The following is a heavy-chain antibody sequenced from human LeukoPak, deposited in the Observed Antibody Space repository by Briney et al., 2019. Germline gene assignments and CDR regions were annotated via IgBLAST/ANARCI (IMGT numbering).Heavy chain of an antibody. J-gene: IGHJ4*02. CDR3: ARRSYYDSGGYYYDF. CDR2: IYPDDSDT. Sequence: KDGESLKISCKGSGYIFTNYRIAWVRQMPGKGLEWMGIIYPDDSDTRYSPSFQGQVTISADKSISTAYLQWSSLKASDTAMYYCARRSYYDSGGYYYDFWGQGTLVTVSS. D-gene: IGHD3-22*01. CDR1: GYIFTNYR. V-gene: IGHV5-51*01.